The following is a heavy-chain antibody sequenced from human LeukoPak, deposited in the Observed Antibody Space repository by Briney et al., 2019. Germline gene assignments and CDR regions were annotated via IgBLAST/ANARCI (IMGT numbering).Heavy chain of an antibody. D-gene: IGHD1-26*01. J-gene: IGHJ4*02. Sequence: SETLSLTCTVSGGSISSGTYYWGWIRQPPGKGLEWIGSIYYSGSTSYNPSLKSRVTISVDTSKNQFSLKLDSVTAADPAVYCCAIPAIVGATRVYYFDYWGQGTLVTVSS. V-gene: IGHV4-39*01. CDR1: GGSISSGTYY. CDR3: AIPAIVGATRVYYFDY. CDR2: IYYSGST.